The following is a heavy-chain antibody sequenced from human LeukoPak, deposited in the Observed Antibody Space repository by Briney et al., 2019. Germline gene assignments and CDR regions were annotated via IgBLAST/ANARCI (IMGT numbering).Heavy chain of an antibody. D-gene: IGHD2-2*03. CDR3: AKDGSYYYYMDV. V-gene: IGHV3-30*02. CDR2: IRYDGSNK. J-gene: IGHJ6*03. Sequence: GGSLRLSCAASGFTFSSYGMHWVRQAPGKGLEWVAFIRYDGSNKYYADSVKGRFTISRDNSKNTLYLQMNSLRAEDTAVYYCAKDGSYYYYMDVWGKGTTVTTSS. CDR1: GFTFSSYG.